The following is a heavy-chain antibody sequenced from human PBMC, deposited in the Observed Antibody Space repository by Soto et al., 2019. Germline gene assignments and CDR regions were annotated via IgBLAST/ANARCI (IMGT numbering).Heavy chain of an antibody. J-gene: IGHJ6*03. CDR3: ARDPYYDILTGSRRYYYHYLAV. CDR2: ISAYNGNT. CDR1: GYTFTSSG. Sequence: AASLKVSCKASGYTFTSSGSSWVRQAPEQGLEGMGWISAYNGNTNYAQKLQGRVTMTTDTSTSTAYMELRSLRSDDTAVYYCARDPYYDILTGSRRYYYHYLAVRRKRTTVTV. D-gene: IGHD3-9*01. V-gene: IGHV1-18*01.